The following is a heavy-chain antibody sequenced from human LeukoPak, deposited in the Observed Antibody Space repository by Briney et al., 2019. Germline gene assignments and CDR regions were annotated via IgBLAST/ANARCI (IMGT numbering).Heavy chain of an antibody. CDR1: GGSISSSSYY. V-gene: IGHV4-39*01. CDR3: ARASGLGWFDP. Sequence: PSETLSLTCTVSGGSISSSSYYWGWIRQPPGKGLEWIGSIYYSGSTYYNPSLKSRVTISVDTSKNQFSLKLSSVTAADTAVYYCARASGLGWFDPWGQGTLVTVSS. J-gene: IGHJ5*02. CDR2: IYYSGST. D-gene: IGHD3-16*01.